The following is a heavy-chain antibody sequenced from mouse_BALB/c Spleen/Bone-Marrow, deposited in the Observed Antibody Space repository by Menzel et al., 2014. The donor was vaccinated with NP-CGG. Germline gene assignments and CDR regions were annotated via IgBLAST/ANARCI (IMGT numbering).Heavy chain of an antibody. D-gene: IGHD1-1*01. CDR1: GFDFSRYW. V-gene: IGHV4-1*02. CDR2: INPDSSTI. J-gene: IGHJ2*01. Sequence: DVMLVESGGGLVQPGGSLKLSCAASGFDFSRYWMSWVRQAPGKGLEWIGEINPDSSTINYTPSLKDRFIISRDNAKNTLYLQMSKVRSEDTALYYCARLYYYGNFAYWGQGTTLTVSS. CDR3: ARLYYYGNFAY.